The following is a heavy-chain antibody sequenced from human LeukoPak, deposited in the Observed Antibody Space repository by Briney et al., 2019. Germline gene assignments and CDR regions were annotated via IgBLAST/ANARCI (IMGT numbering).Heavy chain of an antibody. Sequence: GGSLRLSCTASGFTFSSYTMSWVRQAPGKGLRWVSTITTGGPNTYYADSVKGRFTISRDNSKNTLYLQMNSLRAEDTAVYYCARTPTPYSSSWYFDYWGQGTLVTVSS. J-gene: IGHJ4*02. V-gene: IGHV3-23*01. D-gene: IGHD6-13*01. CDR2: ITTGGPNT. CDR1: GFTFSSYT. CDR3: ARTPTPYSSSWYFDY.